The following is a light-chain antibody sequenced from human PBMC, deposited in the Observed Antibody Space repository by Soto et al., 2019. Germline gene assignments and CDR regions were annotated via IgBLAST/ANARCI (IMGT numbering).Light chain of an antibody. CDR2: DAS. V-gene: IGKV3-11*01. CDR3: QQRSSWPIT. CDR1: RSVTSY. Sequence: EIVLTQSPATLSLSPGERATLSCRASRSVTSYLAWYQQRPGQAPRLLINDASRRATGIPDRFSGSGSGADFTLTISSLEPEDFAVYYCQQRSSWPITFGQGTRLEIK. J-gene: IGKJ5*01.